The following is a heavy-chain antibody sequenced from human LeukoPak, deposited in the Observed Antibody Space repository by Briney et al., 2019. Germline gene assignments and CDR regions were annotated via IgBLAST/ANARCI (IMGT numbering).Heavy chain of an antibody. CDR3: ARNPTTVVTHHTNWFDP. D-gene: IGHD4-23*01. V-gene: IGHV4-59*01. CDR1: GGSLSSYY. Sequence: PSETLSLTCTVSGGSLSSYYWSWIRQPPGKGLEWIGYIYYSGSTNYNPSLKSRVTISVDTSKNQFSLKLSSVTAADTAVYYCARNPTTVVTHHTNWFDPWGQGTLVTVSS. J-gene: IGHJ5*02. CDR2: IYYSGST.